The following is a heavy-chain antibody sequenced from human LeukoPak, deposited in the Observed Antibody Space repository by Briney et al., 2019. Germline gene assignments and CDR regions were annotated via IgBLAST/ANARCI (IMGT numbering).Heavy chain of an antibody. V-gene: IGHV3-30-3*01. CDR3: ARDGRSSSWYHYYGMDV. CDR2: MSYDGSNK. D-gene: IGHD6-13*01. J-gene: IGHJ6*02. Sequence: PGRSLRLSCAASGFNFSNYAMYWVRQAPGKGLEWVAVMSYDGSNKYNADSVKGRFTISRDNSKNTLYLQMNSLRAEDTAVYYCARDGRSSSWYHYYGMDVWGQGTTVIVSS. CDR1: GFNFSNYA.